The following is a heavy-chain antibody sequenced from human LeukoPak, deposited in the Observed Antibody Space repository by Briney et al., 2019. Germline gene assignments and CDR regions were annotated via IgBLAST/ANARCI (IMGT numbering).Heavy chain of an antibody. CDR3: ARDPYGSGSYFDY. Sequence: SETLSLTCAVYGGSFSDYYWSWIRQPPGKGLEWIGEINHSGSTNYNPSLKSRVTISVDTSKNQFSLKLSSVTAADTAVYYCARDPYGSGSYFDYWGQGTLVTVSS. D-gene: IGHD3-10*01. V-gene: IGHV4-34*01. CDR2: INHSGST. CDR1: GGSFSDYY. J-gene: IGHJ4*02.